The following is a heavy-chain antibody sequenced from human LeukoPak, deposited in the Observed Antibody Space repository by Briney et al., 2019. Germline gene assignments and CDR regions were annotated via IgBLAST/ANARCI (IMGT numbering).Heavy chain of an antibody. CDR2: INSDGSST. J-gene: IGHJ4*02. D-gene: IGHD3-10*01. CDR1: GFTFSSYW. CDR3: ARGGATMAYY. Sequence: QSGGSLRLSCSASGFTFSSYWMHRVRRAPGKGLVWVSRINSDGSSTSYADSVKGRFTISRDNAKNTLYLQMNSLRAEDTAVYFCARGGATMAYYWGQGALVTVSS. V-gene: IGHV3-74*01.